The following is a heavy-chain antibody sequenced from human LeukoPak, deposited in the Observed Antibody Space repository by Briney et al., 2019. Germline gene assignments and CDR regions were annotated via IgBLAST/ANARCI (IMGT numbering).Heavy chain of an antibody. J-gene: IGHJ4*02. D-gene: IGHD6-13*01. CDR2: IIPIFGTA. CDR1: GGTFSSYA. Sequence: ASVKVSCKASGGTFSSYAISWVRQAPGQGLEWMGGIIPIFGTANYAQKFQGRVTITADKSTSTAYMELSSLRSEDTAVYYCARDYSSNWYFDPWGQGTLVTVSS. CDR3: ARDYSSNWYFDP. V-gene: IGHV1-69*06.